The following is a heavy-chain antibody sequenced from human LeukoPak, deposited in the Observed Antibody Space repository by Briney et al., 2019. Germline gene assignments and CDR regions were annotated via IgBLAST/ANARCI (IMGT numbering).Heavy chain of an antibody. J-gene: IGHJ4*02. Sequence: GGSLRLSCAASGFTFSNFWISWVRQAPGKGLEWVANIKLDGSEKNYVDSVKGRFTISRDNAANSLHLQMSSLRVEDTALYYCAREGQDLDYWGQGTLVAVST. V-gene: IGHV3-7*01. CDR3: AREGQDLDY. D-gene: IGHD2-15*01. CDR2: IKLDGSEK. CDR1: GFTFSNFW.